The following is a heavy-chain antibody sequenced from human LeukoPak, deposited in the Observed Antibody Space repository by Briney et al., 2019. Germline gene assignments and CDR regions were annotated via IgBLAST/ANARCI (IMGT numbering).Heavy chain of an antibody. CDR1: GGSFSGYY. D-gene: IGHD3-10*01. V-gene: IGHV4-34*01. Sequence: SETLSLTCAVYGGSFSGYYWSWIRQPPGKGLEWIGEINHSGSTNCNPSLKSRVTISVDTSKNQFSLKLSSVTAADTAVYYCARGGYYYGSGSYFPSWFDPWGQGALVTVSS. CDR3: ARGGYYYGSGSYFPSWFDP. J-gene: IGHJ5*02. CDR2: INHSGST.